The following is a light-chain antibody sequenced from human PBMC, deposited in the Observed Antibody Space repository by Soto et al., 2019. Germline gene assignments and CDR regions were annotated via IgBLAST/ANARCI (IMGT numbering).Light chain of an antibody. Sequence: DIQMTQSPSTLSGSVGDRVTITCRASQTISSWLAWYQQKPGKAPNLLIYDASFLESGVPSSFSGRGSGTEFTLTISSLQPDDFATYYCQQYNSYWTFGQGTNVDIK. CDR3: QQYNSYWT. CDR2: DAS. CDR1: QTISSW. J-gene: IGKJ1*01. V-gene: IGKV1-5*01.